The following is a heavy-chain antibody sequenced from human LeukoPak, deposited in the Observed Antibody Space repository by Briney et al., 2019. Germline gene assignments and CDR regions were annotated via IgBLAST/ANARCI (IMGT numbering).Heavy chain of an antibody. CDR3: ERGAPLYYYGSGSYYNVPDAFDI. CDR2: INHSGST. J-gene: IGHJ3*02. V-gene: IGHV4-34*01. Sequence: PSETLSLTCAVYGGSFSGYYWSWIRQPPGKGLEWIGEINHSGSTNYNPSLKSRVTISVDTSKNQFSLNLSSVTAADTAVYYCERGAPLYYYGSGSYYNVPDAFDIWGQGTMVTVSS. CDR1: GGSFSGYY. D-gene: IGHD3-10*01.